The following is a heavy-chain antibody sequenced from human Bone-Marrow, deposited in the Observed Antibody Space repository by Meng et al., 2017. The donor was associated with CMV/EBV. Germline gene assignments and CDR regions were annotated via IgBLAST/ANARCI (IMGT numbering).Heavy chain of an antibody. V-gene: IGHV4-30-4*08. CDR1: GDYY. Sequence: GDYYWSWIRQPPGKGLEWIGYIYYSGSTYYNPSLKSRVTISVDTSKNQFSLKLSSVTAADTAVYYCARGPGVPAAIYGIIGYGMDVWGQGTTVTVSS. CDR2: IYYSGST. J-gene: IGHJ6*02. CDR3: ARGPGVPAAIYGIIGYGMDV. D-gene: IGHD2-2*01.